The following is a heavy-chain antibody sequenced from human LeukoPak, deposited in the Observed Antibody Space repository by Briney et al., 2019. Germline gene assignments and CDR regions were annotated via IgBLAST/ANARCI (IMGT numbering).Heavy chain of an antibody. CDR1: GFTFSSYG. V-gene: IGHV4-39*07. Sequence: GTLRLSCAASGFTFSSYGMSWVRQAPGKGLEWIGSIYYSGSTYYNPSLKSRVTISVDTSKNQFSLKLSSVTAADTAVYYCARDITGSFDYWGQGNLVTVSS. J-gene: IGHJ4*02. CDR3: ARDITGSFDY. CDR2: IYYSGST. D-gene: IGHD1-14*01.